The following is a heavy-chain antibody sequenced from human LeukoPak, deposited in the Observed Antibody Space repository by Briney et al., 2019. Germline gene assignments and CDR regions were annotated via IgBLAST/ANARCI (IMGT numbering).Heavy chain of an antibody. Sequence: SQTLSLTCVISGDSVSNNSAVWNWIRQSPSRGLEWLGRTYYRSKWYNDYAVSVKSRITINPDTSKNQFSLQLNSVTPEDTAVYYCARGAGWLQSYYMDVWGKGTTVTISS. CDR3: ARGAGWLQSYYMDV. CDR2: TYYRSKWYN. D-gene: IGHD5-24*01. CDR1: GDSVSNNSAV. J-gene: IGHJ6*03. V-gene: IGHV6-1*01.